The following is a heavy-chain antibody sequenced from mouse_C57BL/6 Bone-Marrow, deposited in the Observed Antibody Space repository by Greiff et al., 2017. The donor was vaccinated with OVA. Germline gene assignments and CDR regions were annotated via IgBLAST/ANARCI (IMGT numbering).Heavy chain of an antibody. J-gene: IGHJ4*01. Sequence: VQLQQSVAELVRPGASVKLSCTASGFTIKNTYMHWVKQRPEQGLEWIGRIDPANGNTKYAPKFQGKATITADTSSNTAYLQLSSLTSEDTAIYYCAVPACYSNYPYAMDYWGQGTSVTVSS. CDR3: AVPACYSNYPYAMDY. CDR1: GFTIKNTY. D-gene: IGHD2-5*01. CDR2: IDPANGNT. V-gene: IGHV14-3*01.